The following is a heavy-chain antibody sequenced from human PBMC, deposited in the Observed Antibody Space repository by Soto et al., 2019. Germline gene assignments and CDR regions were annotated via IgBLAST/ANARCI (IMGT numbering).Heavy chain of an antibody. D-gene: IGHD6-13*01. CDR3: AKRALIAAAGTIQYFQQ. CDR2: ISYDGSNK. V-gene: IGHV3-30*18. J-gene: IGHJ1*01. Sequence: PGGSLRLSCAASGFTFSSYGMHWVRQAPGKGLEWVAVISYDGSNKYYADSVKGRFTISRDNSKNTLYLQMNSLRAEDTAVYYCAKRALIAAAGTIQYFQQGARGTVDTFSS. CDR1: GFTFSSYG.